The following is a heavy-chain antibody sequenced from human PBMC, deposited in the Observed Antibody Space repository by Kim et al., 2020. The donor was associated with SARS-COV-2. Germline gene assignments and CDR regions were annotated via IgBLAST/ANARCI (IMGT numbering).Heavy chain of an antibody. V-gene: IGHV1-2*06. Sequence: ASVKVSCKASGYTFTGYYMHWVRQAPGQGLEWMGRINPNSGGTNYAQKFQGRVTMTRDTSISTAYMELSRLRSDDTAVYYCASIAVAGTGGYYFDYWGQGTLVTVSS. D-gene: IGHD6-19*01. CDR3: ASIAVAGTGGYYFDY. CDR2: INPNSGGT. CDR1: GYTFTGYY. J-gene: IGHJ4*02.